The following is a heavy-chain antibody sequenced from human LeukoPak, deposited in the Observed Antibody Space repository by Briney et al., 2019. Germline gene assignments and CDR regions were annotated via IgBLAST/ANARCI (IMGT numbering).Heavy chain of an antibody. CDR2: IWYDGSNK. Sequence: GGSLRLSCAASGFTFSSYGMHWVRQAPGKGLEWVAVIWYDGSNKYYADSVKGRFTISRDNSKNTLYLQMNSLRAEDTAVYYCARDYDSSGSLDYWGQGTLVTVSS. CDR1: GFTFSSYG. J-gene: IGHJ4*02. V-gene: IGHV3-33*01. D-gene: IGHD3-22*01. CDR3: ARDYDSSGSLDY.